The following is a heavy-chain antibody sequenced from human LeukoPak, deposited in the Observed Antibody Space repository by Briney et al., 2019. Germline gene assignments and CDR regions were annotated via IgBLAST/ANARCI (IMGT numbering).Heavy chain of an antibody. V-gene: IGHV1-2*06. D-gene: IGHD1-26*01. CDR1: GYTFNGYY. J-gene: IGHJ5*02. Sequence: ASVKVSCKASGYTFNGYYMHWVRQAPGQGLEWMGRINPNCGGTNYAQKFQGRVTMTRDTSISTAYMELSRLRSDDTAVYYCARGGPRSGSYSGKPFDPWGQGTLVTVSS. CDR3: ARGGPRSGSYSGKPFDP. CDR2: INPNCGGT.